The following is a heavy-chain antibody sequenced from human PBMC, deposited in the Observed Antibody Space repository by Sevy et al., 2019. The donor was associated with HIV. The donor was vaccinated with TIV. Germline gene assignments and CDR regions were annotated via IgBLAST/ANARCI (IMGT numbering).Heavy chain of an antibody. CDR3: AKDRWGSGDFRGYFDH. Sequence: RGSLRLSCAASGFTFSSYAMHWVRQAPGKGLEWVALISFGGSSKEYTDSLKGRFTISRDNSKNTLYLQMNSLRAEDSGVYYCAKDRWGSGDFRGYFDHWGQGTLVTVSS. V-gene: IGHV3-30*18. D-gene: IGHD4-17*01. CDR1: GFTFSSYA. CDR2: ISFGGSSK. J-gene: IGHJ4*02.